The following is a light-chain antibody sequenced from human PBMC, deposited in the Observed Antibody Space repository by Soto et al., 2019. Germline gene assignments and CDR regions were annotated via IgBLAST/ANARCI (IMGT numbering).Light chain of an antibody. V-gene: IGKV3-20*01. J-gene: IGKJ1*01. CDR1: QSVSSSY. CDR2: GAS. CDR3: QQYGTSPRT. Sequence: EIVLTQSPGTLSLSPGERATISCRASQSVSSSYLAWYQQKAGQAPRLLIYGASSRATGIPDRFSGSGSGTDFTLTVSRLEPEDFAVYYCQQYGTSPRTFGQGTKVDIK.